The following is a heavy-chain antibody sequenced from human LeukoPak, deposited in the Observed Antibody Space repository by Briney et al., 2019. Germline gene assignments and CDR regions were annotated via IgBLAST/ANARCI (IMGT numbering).Heavy chain of an antibody. Sequence: GGSLRLSCAASGFTVSSNYMSWVRQAPGKGLEWVSVIYSGGSTYYADSVKGRFTISRDNSKNTLYLQMNSLRAEDTAVYYCARGLDTAMEEFVAGYWGQGTLVTVSS. CDR2: IYSGGST. V-gene: IGHV3-66*01. CDR1: GFTVSSNY. J-gene: IGHJ4*02. D-gene: IGHD5-18*01. CDR3: ARGLDTAMEEFVAGY.